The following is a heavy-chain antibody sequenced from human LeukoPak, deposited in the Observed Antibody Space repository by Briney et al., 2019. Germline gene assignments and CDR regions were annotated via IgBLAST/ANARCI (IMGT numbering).Heavy chain of an antibody. J-gene: IGHJ4*02. CDR3: AKSRYGDYPIYFDH. Sequence: GGSLRLSCAASGFTFSSYGMHWVRQAPGKGLEWVAVISYDGSNKYYADSVKGRFTISRDNSKNTLYLQMNSLRAEDTAVYYCAKSRYGDYPIYFDHWGQGTLVTVSS. V-gene: IGHV3-30*18. CDR2: ISYDGSNK. D-gene: IGHD4-17*01. CDR1: GFTFSSYG.